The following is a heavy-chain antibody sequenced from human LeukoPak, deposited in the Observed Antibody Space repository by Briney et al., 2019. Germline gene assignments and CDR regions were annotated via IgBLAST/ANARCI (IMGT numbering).Heavy chain of an antibody. J-gene: IGHJ5*02. D-gene: IGHD6-19*01. V-gene: IGHV4-39*07. CDR1: GGSISSSRYY. CDR3: AKDGDFSSGWYPGNNWFDP. Sequence: SETLSLTCTVSGGSISSSRYYWGWIRQPPGKELEWIGSIYYSGNTYHNPSLKSRVIISVDTSKNQFSLKLSSVTAADTAVYYCAKDGDFSSGWYPGNNWFDPWGQGTLVTVSS. CDR2: IYYSGNT.